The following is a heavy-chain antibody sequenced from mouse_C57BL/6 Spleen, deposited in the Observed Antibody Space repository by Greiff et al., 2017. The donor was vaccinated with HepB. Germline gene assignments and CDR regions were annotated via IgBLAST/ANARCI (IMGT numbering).Heavy chain of an antibody. D-gene: IGHD4-1*01. CDR3: AREEANWVYYFDY. CDR1: GFTFSDYG. CDR2: ISSGSSTI. J-gene: IGHJ2*01. Sequence: EVQLQESGGGLVKPGGSLKLSCAASGFTFSDYGMHWVRQAPEKGLEWVAYISSGSSTIYYADTVKGRFTISRDNAKNTLFLQMTSLRSEDTAMYYCAREEANWVYYFDYWGQGTTLTVSS. V-gene: IGHV5-17*01.